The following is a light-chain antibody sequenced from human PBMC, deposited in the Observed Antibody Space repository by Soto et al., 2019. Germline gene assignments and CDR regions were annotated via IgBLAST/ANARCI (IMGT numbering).Light chain of an antibody. CDR3: QQYFGSLYT. J-gene: IGKJ2*01. CDR1: QSISSTY. Sequence: SVLTQSPGTLSLFPGERATLSCRTSQSISSTYLAWYQQRPGQAPRLLIYAASSRATGIPDRFSGSGSGTDFTFTISRLEPEDFAVYYCQQYFGSLYTFGQGTKVDIK. V-gene: IGKV3-20*01. CDR2: AAS.